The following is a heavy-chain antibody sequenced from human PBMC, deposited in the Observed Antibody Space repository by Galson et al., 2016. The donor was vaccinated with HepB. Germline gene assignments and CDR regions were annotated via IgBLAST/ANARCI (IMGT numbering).Heavy chain of an antibody. J-gene: IGHJ6*02. CDR2: TFYRSKWYN. CDR1: GDSVSGNSVA. CDR3: ASFRDYYYGMDA. Sequence: AISGDSVSGNSVAWNWIRQSPSRGLEWLGRTFYRSKWYNEYAVSVKSRITITPDTSKNQFSLQLNSVTPEDTAVYYCASFRDYYYGMDAWGQGTTVSVSS. V-gene: IGHV6-1*01.